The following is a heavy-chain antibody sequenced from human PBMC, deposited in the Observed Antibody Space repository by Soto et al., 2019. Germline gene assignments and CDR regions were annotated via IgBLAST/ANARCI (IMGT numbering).Heavy chain of an antibody. CDR2: INAGNGNT. CDR1: GYTFTSYA. V-gene: IGHV1-3*01. CDR3: ARIGWNYARDYYYGMDV. Sequence: AASVKVSCKAAGYTFTSYAMHWVRQAPGQRLEWMGWINAGNGNTKYSQKFQGRVTITRDTSASTAYMELSSLRSEDTAVYYCARIGWNYARDYYYGMDVWGQGTTVTVSS. D-gene: IGHD1-7*01. J-gene: IGHJ6*02.